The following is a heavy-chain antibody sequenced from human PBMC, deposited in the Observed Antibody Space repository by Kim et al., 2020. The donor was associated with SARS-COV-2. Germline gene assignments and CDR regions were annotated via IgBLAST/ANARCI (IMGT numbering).Heavy chain of an antibody. Sequence: GGSLRLSCAASGFTFSSYAMHWVRQAPGKGLEWVAVISYDGSNKYYADSVKGRFTISRDNSKNTLYLQMNSLRAEDTAVYYCARNYYDSSGYIDYWGQGTLVTVSS. V-gene: IGHV3-30*04. CDR2: ISYDGSNK. J-gene: IGHJ4*02. CDR3: ARNYYDSSGYIDY. CDR1: GFTFSSYA. D-gene: IGHD3-22*01.